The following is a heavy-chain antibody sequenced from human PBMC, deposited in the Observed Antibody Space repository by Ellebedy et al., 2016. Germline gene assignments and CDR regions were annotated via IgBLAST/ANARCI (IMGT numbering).Heavy chain of an antibody. CDR1: GGSVSNYY. V-gene: IGHV4-59*02. Sequence: SETLSLTCSVSGGSVSNYYWNWIRQPPGKGLEWIGSLPYNGNTYYNPSLKSRVTTSLNTSKRQISLKMISVTAADTAVYFCARAGSDVNGFDIWGQGTLVTVSS. CDR3: ARAGSDVNGFDI. J-gene: IGHJ3*02. D-gene: IGHD6-19*01. CDR2: LPYNGNT.